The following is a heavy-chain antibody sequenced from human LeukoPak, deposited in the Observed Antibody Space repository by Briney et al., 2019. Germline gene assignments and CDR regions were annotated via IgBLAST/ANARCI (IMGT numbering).Heavy chain of an antibody. V-gene: IGHV4-34*01. Sequence: SETLSLTCAVYGGSFSGYYWSWIRQPPGKGLEWIGEINHSGSTNYNPSLKSRVTIPVDTSKNQFSLKLSSVTAADTAVYYCARVGRTYYYGSGDYMDVWGKGTTVTVSS. J-gene: IGHJ6*03. D-gene: IGHD3-10*01. CDR2: INHSGST. CDR1: GGSFSGYY. CDR3: ARVGRTYYYGSGDYMDV.